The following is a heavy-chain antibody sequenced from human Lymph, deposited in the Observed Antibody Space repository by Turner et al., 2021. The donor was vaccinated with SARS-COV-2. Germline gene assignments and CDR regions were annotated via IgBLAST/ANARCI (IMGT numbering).Heavy chain of an antibody. CDR3: ARGGLYYYDSSAYYGDAFDF. Sequence: QVQLVQSGAEVKEPGASVKVSCRASGYTFHGYYMHWLRQAPGQGLEWMGWINPDSGGTNYAQNVQDRVTMTRDTSISTAYMELSRLRSDDTAVYYCARGGLYYYDSSAYYGDAFDFWGQGTMVTVSS. CDR1: GYTFHGYY. CDR2: INPDSGGT. J-gene: IGHJ3*01. V-gene: IGHV1-2*02. D-gene: IGHD3-22*01.